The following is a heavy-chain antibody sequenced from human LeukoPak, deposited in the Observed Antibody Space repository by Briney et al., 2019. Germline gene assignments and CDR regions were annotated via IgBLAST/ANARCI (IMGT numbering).Heavy chain of an antibody. Sequence: GESLRLSCAASGFTFEDYAMHWVRQAPGKGLEWVSLISGDGGSTYYADSVKGRFTISRDNSKNSLYLQMNSLRTEDTALYYCAKEGRYSYGYSPDYWGQGTLVTVSS. CDR3: AKEGRYSYGYSPDY. D-gene: IGHD5-18*01. J-gene: IGHJ4*02. CDR1: GFTFEDYA. V-gene: IGHV3-43*02. CDR2: ISGDGGST.